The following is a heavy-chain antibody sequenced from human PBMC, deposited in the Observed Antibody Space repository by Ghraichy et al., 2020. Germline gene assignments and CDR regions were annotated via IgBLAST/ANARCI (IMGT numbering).Heavy chain of an antibody. Sequence: LSLTCAASGFTFSSYGMYWVRQAPGKGLEWVAVIWYDGSNKYYADSVKGRFTISRDNSKNTLYLQMNSLRAEDTAVYYCARGPGQRRTPNSSGWYGVPDYWGQGTLVTVSS. V-gene: IGHV3-33*01. D-gene: IGHD6-19*01. CDR1: GFTFSSYG. J-gene: IGHJ4*02. CDR3: ARGPGQRRTPNSSGWYGVPDY. CDR2: IWYDGSNK.